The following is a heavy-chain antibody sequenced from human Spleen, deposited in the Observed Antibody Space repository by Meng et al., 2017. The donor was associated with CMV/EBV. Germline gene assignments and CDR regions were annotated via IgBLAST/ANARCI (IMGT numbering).Heavy chain of an antibody. D-gene: IGHD2-2*01. CDR2: IRYDGSNK. V-gene: IGHV3-30*02. Sequence: GESLKISCTASGFTFNSYGVHWVRQAPGKGLEWVAFIRYDGSNKQYADSVKGRFTISRDNSKNTLYLQMNSLRDEDTAVYYCAKGGKYQLFWDWGQGTLVTVSS. J-gene: IGHJ4*02. CDR1: GFTFNSYG. CDR3: AKGGKYQLFWD.